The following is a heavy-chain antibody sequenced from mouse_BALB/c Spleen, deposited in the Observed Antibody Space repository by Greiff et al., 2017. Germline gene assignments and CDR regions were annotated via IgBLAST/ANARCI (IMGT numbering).Heavy chain of an antibody. CDR2: ISNGGGST. D-gene: IGHD2-3*01. J-gene: IGHJ4*01. V-gene: IGHV5-12-2*01. Sequence: EVQLVESGGGLVQPGGSRKLSCAASGFTFSSYTMSWVRQTPEKRLEWVAYISNGGGSTYYPDTVKGRFTISRDNAKNTLYLQMSSLKSEDTAMYYCARSDVYYAMDYWGQGTSVTVSS. CDR3: ARSDVYYAMDY. CDR1: GFTFSSYT.